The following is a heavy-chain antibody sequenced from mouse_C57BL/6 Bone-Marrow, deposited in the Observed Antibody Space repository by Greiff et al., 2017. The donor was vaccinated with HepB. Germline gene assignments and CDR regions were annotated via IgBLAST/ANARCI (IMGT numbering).Heavy chain of an antibody. Sequence: EVKLEESGPGLVKPSQSLSLTCSVTGYSITSGYYWNWIRQFPGNKLEWMGYISYDGSNNYNPSLTNRISITRDTSKNQFFLKLNSVTTEDTATYYCARRGFLYDYDLYWYFDVWGTGTTVTVSS. CDR2: ISYDGSN. CDR3: ARRGFLYDYDLYWYFDV. CDR1: GYSITSGYY. V-gene: IGHV3-6*01. D-gene: IGHD2-4*01. J-gene: IGHJ1*03.